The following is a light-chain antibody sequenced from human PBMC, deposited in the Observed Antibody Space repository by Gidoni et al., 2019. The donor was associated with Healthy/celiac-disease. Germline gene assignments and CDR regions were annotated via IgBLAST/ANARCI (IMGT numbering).Light chain of an antibody. J-gene: IGLJ3*02. CDR2: DVS. CDR1: SSDVGGYNY. V-gene: IGLV2-11*01. Sequence: QSALTQPRSVSGSPGQSVTISCTGTSSDVGGYNYVSCYQQHPAKAPKLMIYDVSKRPSGVPDRFSGSKSGNTASLTISGLQAEDEADYYCCSYAGSYANWVFGGGTKLTVL. CDR3: CSYAGSYANWV.